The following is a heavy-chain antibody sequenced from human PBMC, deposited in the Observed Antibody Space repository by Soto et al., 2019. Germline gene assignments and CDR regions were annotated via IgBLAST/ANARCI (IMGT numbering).Heavy chain of an antibody. J-gene: IGHJ4*02. CDR2: ISAYNGNT. V-gene: IGHV1-18*01. CDR3: ERDSPPVDY. Sequence: ASVKVSCKASGYTFTSYDINWVRQATGQGLEWMGWISAYNGNTKYVQKLQGRVTMTTDTSTSTAYMELRSLRSDDTAVYYCERDSPPVDYWGQGTLVTVSS. CDR1: GYTFTSYD.